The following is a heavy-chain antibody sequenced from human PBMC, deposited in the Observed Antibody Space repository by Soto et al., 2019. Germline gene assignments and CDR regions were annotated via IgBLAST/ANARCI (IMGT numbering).Heavy chain of an antibody. CDR3: AREGNLGRWLQPLDF. CDR2: IHYNGNT. CDR1: GDSISAYS. J-gene: IGHJ4*02. V-gene: IGHV4-59*01. D-gene: IGHD5-12*01. Sequence: QVQLQVSSPGLVKPSETLSLTCTVSGDSISAYSWSWVRQPPGKGLEWIGNIHYNGNTKYSPSLKSRVTMSVDTSKNHFSLRLISVTAADTAIYFCAREGNLGRWLQPLDFWGQGTLVTVSS.